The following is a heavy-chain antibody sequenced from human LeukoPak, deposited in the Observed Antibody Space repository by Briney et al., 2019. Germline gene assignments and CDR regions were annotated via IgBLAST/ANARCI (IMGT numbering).Heavy chain of an antibody. CDR2: IHHSGTT. CDR1: GGSISSSNW. CDR3: ARGGDTPFDP. J-gene: IGHJ5*02. V-gene: IGHV4-4*02. Sequence: SETLSLTCAVSGGSISSSNWWSWARQPPGKGLEWIGEIHHSGTTNYSPSLKSRVTISVDKSKNQFSLNLISVTAADTAVYYCARGGDTPFDPWGQGTLITVSS. D-gene: IGHD2-21*02.